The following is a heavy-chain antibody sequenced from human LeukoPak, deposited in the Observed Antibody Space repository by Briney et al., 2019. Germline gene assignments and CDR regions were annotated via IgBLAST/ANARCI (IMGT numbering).Heavy chain of an antibody. J-gene: IGHJ4*02. V-gene: IGHV1-18*01. Sequence: GGSLRLSCAASGFTFTSYGISWVRQAPGQGLEWMGWISAYNGNTNYAQKLQGRVTMTTDTSTSTAYMELRSLRSDDTAVYYCARIKSEWELIFDYWGQGTLVTVSS. CDR1: GFTFTSYG. CDR3: ARIKSEWELIFDY. D-gene: IGHD1-26*01. CDR2: ISAYNGNT.